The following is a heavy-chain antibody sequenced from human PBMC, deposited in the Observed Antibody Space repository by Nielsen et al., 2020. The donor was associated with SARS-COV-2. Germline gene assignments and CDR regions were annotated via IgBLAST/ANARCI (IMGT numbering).Heavy chain of an antibody. CDR3: AKVGGAGYYDSSGYYGFDY. J-gene: IGHJ4*02. D-gene: IGHD3-22*01. Sequence: GESLKISCAASGFTVSSNYMSWVRQAPGKGLEWVSVIYSGGSTYYGDSVKGRFTISRDNSKNTLYLQMNSLRAEDTAVYYCAKVGGAGYYDSSGYYGFDYWGQGTLVTVSS. CDR1: GFTVSSNY. CDR2: IYSGGST. V-gene: IGHV3-53*01.